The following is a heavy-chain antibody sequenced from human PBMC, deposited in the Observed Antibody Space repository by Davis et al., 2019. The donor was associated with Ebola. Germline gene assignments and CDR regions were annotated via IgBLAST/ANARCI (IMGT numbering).Heavy chain of an antibody. CDR3: ARDAGGDYWYFDL. V-gene: IGHV3-53*01. J-gene: IGHJ2*01. D-gene: IGHD2-21*01. CDR2: IYSGGKI. CDR1: GVTVSSNY. Sequence: GESLKISCAASGVTVSSNYMSWVRQAPGKGLEWVSVIYSGGKIYYADSVKGRFSITRDNSKNTLYLQMNSLRAEDTAVYYCARDAGGDYWYFDLWGRGTLVTVSS.